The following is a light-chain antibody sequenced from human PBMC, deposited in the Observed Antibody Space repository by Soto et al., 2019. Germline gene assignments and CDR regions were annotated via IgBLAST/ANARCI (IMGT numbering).Light chain of an antibody. CDR2: HTS. CDR1: QDISNY. V-gene: IGKV1-33*01. CDR3: QQAFT. J-gene: IGKJ4*01. Sequence: DIEMTQSPSSVSASVGDRVTITCQARQDISNYLNWYQQRPGKAPKLLIYHTSILQTGIPSRFSGSRSGTDCRFTINNLQPEDFVTYYCQQAFTFGGGTKVEIK.